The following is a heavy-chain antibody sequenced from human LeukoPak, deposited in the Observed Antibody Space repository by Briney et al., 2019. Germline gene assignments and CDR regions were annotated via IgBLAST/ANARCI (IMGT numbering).Heavy chain of an antibody. CDR3: ARGPGRYYYMDV. CDR2: INTGNGYT. CDR1: GYTFTSYA. Sequence: GASVKVSCKASGYTFTSYAIHWVRQAPGQRLEWMGWINTGNGYTEYSQKFQGRVTITRDESTSTAYMELSSLRSEDTAVYYCARGPGRYYYMDVWGKGTTVTVSS. J-gene: IGHJ6*03. V-gene: IGHV1-3*04.